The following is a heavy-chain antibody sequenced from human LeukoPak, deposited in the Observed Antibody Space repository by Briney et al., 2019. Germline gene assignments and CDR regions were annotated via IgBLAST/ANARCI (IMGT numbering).Heavy chain of an antibody. Sequence: SQTLSLTCAVSGVSITGYYWSCGPRPPGNGLEWSGYISYTVSANYNSSHKSRVTISLDTSKTQFLLKLSSVTAADTALYYCARGNANWGQGTLVTVSS. CDR3: ARGNAN. V-gene: IGHV4-59*01. CDR1: GVSITGYY. J-gene: IGHJ4*02. CDR2: ISYTVSA.